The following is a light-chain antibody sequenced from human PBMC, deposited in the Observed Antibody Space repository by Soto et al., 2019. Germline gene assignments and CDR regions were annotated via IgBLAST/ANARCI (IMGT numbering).Light chain of an antibody. CDR2: DAS. Sequence: DIQMTQSPSTLSASVGDRVTITCRASQSISSWLAWYQQKPGKAPKLLIYDASSLESGVPSRFSGGGSGTEFTLTISSLQPDDFATYYCQQYDTYPWTCGQGTKVEIK. J-gene: IGKJ1*01. CDR3: QQYDTYPWT. V-gene: IGKV1-5*01. CDR1: QSISSW.